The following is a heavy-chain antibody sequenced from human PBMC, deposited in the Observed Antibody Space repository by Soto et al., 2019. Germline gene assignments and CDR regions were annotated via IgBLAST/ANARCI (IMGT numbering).Heavy chain of an antibody. CDR1: GGSISSSSFH. Sequence: QLQLQESGPGLVKPSETLSLTCTVSGGSISSSSFHWGWIRQPPGKGLEWIGSIYYSGSTYYSPSLKSRVHISVDTSKNRFSLKLSSVTAADTAVYYCARRERAAGTDWWFDPWGQGTLVTVSS. CDR2: IYYSGST. CDR3: ARRERAAGTDWWFDP. V-gene: IGHV4-39*01. J-gene: IGHJ5*02. D-gene: IGHD6-13*01.